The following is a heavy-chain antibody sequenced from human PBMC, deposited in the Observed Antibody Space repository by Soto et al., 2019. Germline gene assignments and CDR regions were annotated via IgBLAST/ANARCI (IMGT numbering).Heavy chain of an antibody. V-gene: IGHV3-7*01. CDR2: IKQDGSEK. CDR1: GFTFISYW. J-gene: IGHJ6*02. D-gene: IGHD3-22*01. Sequence: GGSLTLSCAASGFTFISYWMSWVRQAPGKGLEWVANIKQDGSEKYYVDSVKGRFTISRDNAKNSLYLQMNSLRAEDTAVYYCARDRHFITSYYYGMDVWGQGTTVTVSS. CDR3: ARDRHFITSYYYGMDV.